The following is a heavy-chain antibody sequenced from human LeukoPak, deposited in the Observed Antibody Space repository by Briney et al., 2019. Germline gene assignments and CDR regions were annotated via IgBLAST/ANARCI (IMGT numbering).Heavy chain of an antibody. Sequence: GRAVRLSCAASGFTFSSYGMHWVRQAPGKGLEWVAVIWYDGRNKYYADSVKGRFTISRDNSKNTLFLQMNILRAEDTAVYYCARDMEQWLVQDWYFDLWGRGTLVTVSS. CDR1: GFTFSSYG. D-gene: IGHD6-19*01. CDR3: ARDMEQWLVQDWYFDL. J-gene: IGHJ2*01. V-gene: IGHV3-33*01. CDR2: IWYDGRNK.